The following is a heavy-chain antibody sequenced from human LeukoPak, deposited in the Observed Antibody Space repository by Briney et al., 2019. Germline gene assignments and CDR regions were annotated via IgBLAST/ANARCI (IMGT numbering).Heavy chain of an antibody. CDR1: GGSISSGDYY. D-gene: IGHD2-15*01. J-gene: IGHJ2*01. CDR3: ARGGKAAVRFDL. V-gene: IGHV4-30-4*01. Sequence: SETLSLTCGVSGGSISSGDYYWSWIRQPPGKGLEWIGYIYYSGSTYYNPSLKSRVTISVDTSKNQFSLKLSSVTAADTAVYYCARGGKAAVRFDLWGRGTLVTVSS. CDR2: IYYSGST.